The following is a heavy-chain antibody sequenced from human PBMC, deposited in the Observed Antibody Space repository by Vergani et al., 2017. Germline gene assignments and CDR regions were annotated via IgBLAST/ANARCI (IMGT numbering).Heavy chain of an antibody. Sequence: EVQLVESGGGLVQPGRSLRLSCAASGFTFDDYAMHWVRQAPGKGLEWVSGKSWNSGSIGYADSVKGRFTISRDNAKNSLYLQMNRLRAEDTALYYCAKIRAGSIVGAMLFYIWGQGKMVTVSS. CDR1: GFTFDDYA. CDR2: KSWNSGSI. J-gene: IGHJ3*02. D-gene: IGHD1-26*01. CDR3: AKIRAGSIVGAMLFYI. V-gene: IGHV3-9*01.